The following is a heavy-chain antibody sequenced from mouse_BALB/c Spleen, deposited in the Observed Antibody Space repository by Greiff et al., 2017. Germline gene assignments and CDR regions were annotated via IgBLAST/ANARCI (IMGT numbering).Heavy chain of an antibody. CDR3: ARHEGSYVRHWYFDV. V-gene: IGHV5-12-1*01. J-gene: IGHJ1*01. CDR1: GFAFSSYD. CDR2: ISSGGGST. D-gene: IGHD1-1*02. Sequence: EVQVVESGGGLVKPGGSLKLSCAASGFAFSSYDMSWVRQTPEKRLEWVAYISSGGGSTYYPDTVKGRFTISRDNAKNTLYLQMSSLKSEDTAMYYCARHEGSYVRHWYFDVWGAGTTVTVSS.